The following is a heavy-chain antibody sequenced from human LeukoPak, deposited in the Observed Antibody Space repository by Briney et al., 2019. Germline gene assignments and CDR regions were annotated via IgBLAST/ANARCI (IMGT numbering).Heavy chain of an antibody. D-gene: IGHD1-1*01. CDR2: ISAYNGNT. CDR3: ARVPRESNSH. Sequence: ASVKVSCKASGYTFTGYYMHWVRQAPGQGLEWMGWISAYNGNTNYAQKLQGRVTMTTDTSTSTAYMELRSLRSDDSAIYYCARVPRESNSHWGQGTLVTVSS. CDR1: GYTFTGYY. J-gene: IGHJ4*02. V-gene: IGHV1-18*04.